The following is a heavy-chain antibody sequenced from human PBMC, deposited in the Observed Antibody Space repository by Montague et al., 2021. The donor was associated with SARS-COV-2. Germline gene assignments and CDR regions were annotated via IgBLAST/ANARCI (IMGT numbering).Heavy chain of an antibody. V-gene: IGHV4-59*01. CDR1: GGSIRSYY. CDR2: INSSGST. J-gene: IGHJ4*02. Sequence: SETLSLTCTVAGGSIRSYYWSWIRQPPGKGQEWIGEINSSGSTNYNSTLKSPVTITMDTSKSQFSLKLTSVTAADTAVYYCRRHTRGWQHFDFWGQGTLVTVSS. CDR3: RRHTRGWQHFDF. D-gene: IGHD6-19*01.